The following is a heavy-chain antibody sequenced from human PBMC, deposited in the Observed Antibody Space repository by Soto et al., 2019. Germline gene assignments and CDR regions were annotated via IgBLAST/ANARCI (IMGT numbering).Heavy chain of an antibody. J-gene: IGHJ5*02. CDR3: ARGVTRAYNWFDP. V-gene: IGHV4-59*01. D-gene: IGHD2-21*02. CDR1: GGSISSYY. CDR2: IYYSGST. Sequence: SETLSLTCTVSGGSISSYYWSWIRQPPGKGLEWIGYIYYSGSTNYNPSLKSRVTISVDTSKNQFSLKLSSVTAADTAVYYCARGVTRAYNWFDPWGQGTLVXVSS.